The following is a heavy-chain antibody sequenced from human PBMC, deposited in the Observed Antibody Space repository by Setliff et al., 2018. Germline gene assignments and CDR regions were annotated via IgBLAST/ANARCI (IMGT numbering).Heavy chain of an antibody. D-gene: IGHD3-3*01. J-gene: IGHJ5*02. CDR2: IYASGST. V-gene: IGHV4-39*07. CDR1: GGSISSSSYY. Sequence: SETLSLTCTVSGGSISSSSYYWGWIRQPPGKGLEWIGRIYASGSTEYNPSLGSRVTISVDTSRNQFSLQLSSVTSADTATYYCARAGPTVTFFRVLVISWWDPWGQGSLVTVS. CDR3: ARAGPTVTFFRVLVISWWDP.